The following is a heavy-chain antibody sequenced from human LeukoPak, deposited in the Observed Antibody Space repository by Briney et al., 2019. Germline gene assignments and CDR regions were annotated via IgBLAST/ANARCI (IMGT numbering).Heavy chain of an antibody. V-gene: IGHV4-39*01. CDR1: GGSTSTSSYC. J-gene: IGHJ4*02. CDR3: SRLSGCSGGSCYFDY. D-gene: IGHD2-15*01. Sequence: SETLSLTCTVSGGSTSTSSYCRAWIRQPPGKGLEWIGSINYSGSTYYTASLKSRVTISVDTSKKQFSLRLRSVSAADTTAYYCSRLSGCSGGSCYFDYWGQGTLVTVSS. CDR2: INYSGST.